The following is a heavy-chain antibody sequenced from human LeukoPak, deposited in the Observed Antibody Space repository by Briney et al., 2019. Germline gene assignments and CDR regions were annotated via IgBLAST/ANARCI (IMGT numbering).Heavy chain of an antibody. Sequence: GGSLRLSCAASGFTFSSYSMNWVRQAPGKGLEWVSAISGSGGSTYYADSVKGRFTISRDNSKNTLYLQMNSLRAEDTAVYYCAKDRYSYGYMGNWFDPWGQGTLVTVSS. D-gene: IGHD5-18*01. CDR2: ISGSGGST. CDR1: GFTFSSYS. CDR3: AKDRYSYGYMGNWFDP. V-gene: IGHV3-23*01. J-gene: IGHJ5*02.